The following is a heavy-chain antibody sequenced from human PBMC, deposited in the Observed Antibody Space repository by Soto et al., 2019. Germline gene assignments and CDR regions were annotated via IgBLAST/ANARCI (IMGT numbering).Heavy chain of an antibody. CDR1: GGTFSSYA. Sequence: QVRLVQSGAEVKKPGSSVKVSCEASGGTFSSYAVTWVRQAPGQGLEWMGGIIPIVTTPNYAQKFQGRLTTCADKSTSTSYMELSSLRSEDTGVYYCARVGYNSWSRYHYYGMDVGGQGTTVIVSS. CDR3: ARVGYNSWSRYHYYGMDV. CDR2: IIPIVTTP. J-gene: IGHJ6*02. V-gene: IGHV1-69*06. D-gene: IGHD3-3*01.